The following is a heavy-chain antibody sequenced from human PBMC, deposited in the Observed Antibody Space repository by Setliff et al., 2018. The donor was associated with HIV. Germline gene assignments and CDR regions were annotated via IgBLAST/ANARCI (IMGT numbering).Heavy chain of an antibody. V-gene: IGHV3-48*03. CDR3: VRGTLDF. J-gene: IGHJ4*02. CDR1: GFTFSIYG. CDR2: ISSSGVPI. Sequence: QPGGSLRLSCEASGFTFSIYGMNWVRQAPGKGLEWVAHISSSGVPIYYADSIKGRFTTSRDNAKNSLFLQMTRLRADDTAVYYCVRGTLDFWGQGNLVTVSS.